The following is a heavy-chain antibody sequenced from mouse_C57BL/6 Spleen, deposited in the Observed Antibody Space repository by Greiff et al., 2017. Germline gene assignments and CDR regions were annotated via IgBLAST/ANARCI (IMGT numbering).Heavy chain of an antibody. CDR2: INYDGSST. CDR1: GFTFSDYY. D-gene: IGHD1-1*01. V-gene: IGHV5-16*01. J-gene: IGHJ1*03. Sequence: EVKLMESEGGLVQPGSSMKLSCTASGFTFSDYYMAWVRQVPEKGLEWVANINYDGSSTYYLDSLKSRFIISRDNAKNILYLQMSSLKSEDTATYYCARDWYYGSKDWYFDVWGTGTTVTVSS. CDR3: ARDWYYGSKDWYFDV.